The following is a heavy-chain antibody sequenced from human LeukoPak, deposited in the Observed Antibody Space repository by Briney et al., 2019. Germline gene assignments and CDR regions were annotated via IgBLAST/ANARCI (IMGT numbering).Heavy chain of an antibody. Sequence: GGSLRLSCAASGFTFSSYGMHWVRQAPGKGLEWVSSISSSSSYIYYADSVKGRFTISRDNAKNSLYLQMNSLRAEDTAVYYCARVGYSGYDDYWGQGTLVTVSS. CDR2: ISSSSSYI. CDR1: GFTFSSYG. CDR3: ARVGYSGYDDY. J-gene: IGHJ4*02. D-gene: IGHD5-12*01. V-gene: IGHV3-21*01.